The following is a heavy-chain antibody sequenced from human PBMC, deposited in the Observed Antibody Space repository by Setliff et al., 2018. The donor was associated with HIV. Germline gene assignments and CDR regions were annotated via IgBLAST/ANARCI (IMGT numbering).Heavy chain of an antibody. CDR1: GYDFSSYW. J-gene: IGHJ6*03. CDR3: ARHRVAPYFIDV. V-gene: IGHV5-51*01. CDR2: IYPGDSET. Sequence: PGESLKISCKGSGYDFSSYWIAWVRQMPGKGLEWVGIIYPGDSETRYSPSLQGHVTMSADKSNSIAYLQWSSLKASDTAIYYCARHRVAPYFIDVWGKGTSVTVSS. D-gene: IGHD2-21*01.